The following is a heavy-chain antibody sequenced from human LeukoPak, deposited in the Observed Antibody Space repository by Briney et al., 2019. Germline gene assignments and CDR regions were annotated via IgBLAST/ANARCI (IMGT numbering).Heavy chain of an antibody. CDR2: VYYSGIT. D-gene: IGHD4-11*01. CDR1: GGSVNNNAYY. CDR3: ARSDYSGYFDY. Sequence: PSETLSLTCSVSGGSVNNNAYYWGWGRQPPGKGLEYIGNVYYSGITYYNPSLQSRVTISVDTSNNQFSLKRSSVTAADTAVYYCARSDYSGYFDYWGQGTLVSVSS. V-gene: IGHV4-39*01. J-gene: IGHJ4*02.